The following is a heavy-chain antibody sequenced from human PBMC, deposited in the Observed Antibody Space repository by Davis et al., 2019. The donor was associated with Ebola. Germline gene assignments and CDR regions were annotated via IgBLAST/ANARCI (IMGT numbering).Heavy chain of an antibody. J-gene: IGHJ4*02. Sequence: ASVKVSCKASGYTFSSYDINWVRQATGQGLEWMGWMNPNSGNTGYAQKFQGRVTMTRSTSISTAYMELSSLRSEDTAVYYCARESGEHTSMAKPFDYWGQGTLVTVSS. CDR1: GYTFSSYD. V-gene: IGHV1-8*01. CDR2: MNPNSGNT. D-gene: IGHD5-18*01. CDR3: ARESGEHTSMAKPFDY.